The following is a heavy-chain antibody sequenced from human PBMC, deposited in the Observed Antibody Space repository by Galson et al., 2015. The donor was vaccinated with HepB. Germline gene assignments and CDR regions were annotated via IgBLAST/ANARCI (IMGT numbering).Heavy chain of an antibody. CDR3: ARCLETYYDFWSGYPGMDV. CDR1: GGTFSSYA. J-gene: IGHJ6*04. Sequence: SVKVSCKASGGTFSSYAISWVRQAPGQGLEWMGGIIPIFGTANYAQEFQGRVTITADESTSTAYMELSSLRSEDTAVYYCARCLETYYDFWSGYPGMDVWGKGTTVTVSS. CDR2: IIPIFGTA. V-gene: IGHV1-69*13. D-gene: IGHD3-3*01.